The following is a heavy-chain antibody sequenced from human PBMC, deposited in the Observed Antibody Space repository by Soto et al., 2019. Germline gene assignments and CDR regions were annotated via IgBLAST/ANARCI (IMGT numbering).Heavy chain of an antibody. CDR2: IIPLFGTT. V-gene: IGHV1-69*01. D-gene: IGHD7-27*01. CDR1: GDTFKNCV. CDR3: AAELGFGTLSVV. J-gene: IGHJ6*02. Sequence: QVQVVQSGVEVRRPGSSVKVSCKASGDTFKNCVISWVRQAPGQGLEWMWGIIPLFGTTDFAQRFQGRLTITTDESTTTAYMELSRLRSEDTATYYWAAELGFGTLSVVWGQGTTVIVSS.